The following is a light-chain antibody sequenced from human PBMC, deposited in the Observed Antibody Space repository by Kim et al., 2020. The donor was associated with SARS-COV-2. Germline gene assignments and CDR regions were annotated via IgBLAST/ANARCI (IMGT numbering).Light chain of an antibody. CDR2: GTS. CDR3: QQYNNWNS. CDR1: QSVSRN. Sequence: EIVMTQYPATLSVSPGERVTLSCRASQSVSRNLAWHQQKPGQAPRFLIYGTSMRATGVPDRFSGSGSGTEFTLTISSLQSEDVAVYYCQQYNNWNSFSQVTRLVIK. J-gene: IGKJ5*01. V-gene: IGKV3-15*01.